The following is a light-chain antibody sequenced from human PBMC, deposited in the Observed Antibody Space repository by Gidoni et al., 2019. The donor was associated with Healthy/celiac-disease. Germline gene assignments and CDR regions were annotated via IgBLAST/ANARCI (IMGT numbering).Light chain of an antibody. Sequence: DIQMTQSPSSLSASVGDRVTITCQASQDISTYLNWYQQKPGKAPTLLIYDASNLETGVPSRFSGSGSGTDFTFTISSLQPEDNATYYCQQYDKLPTYTFGQGTKLEIK. J-gene: IGKJ2*01. CDR1: QDISTY. CDR3: QQYDKLPTYT. CDR2: DAS. V-gene: IGKV1-33*01.